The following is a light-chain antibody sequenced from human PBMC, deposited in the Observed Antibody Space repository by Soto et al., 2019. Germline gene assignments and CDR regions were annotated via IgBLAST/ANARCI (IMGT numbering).Light chain of an antibody. Sequence: DIQMTQSPSSLSASVGDRVTITCHASQDINTYLNWYQQKPGKAPNLLIYDASKLETGVPSRFSGCGSGTDFTFSVTRLQPEVIATYFCQHYDNLLLTFGVFTQVELK. J-gene: IGKJ4*01. CDR3: QHYDNLLLT. V-gene: IGKV1-33*01. CDR2: DAS. CDR1: QDINTY.